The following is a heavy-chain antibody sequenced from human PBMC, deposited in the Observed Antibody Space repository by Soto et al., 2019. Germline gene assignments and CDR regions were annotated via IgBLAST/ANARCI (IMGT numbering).Heavy chain of an antibody. CDR3: TKPRSSLQWPPFDP. Sequence: ASVKVSCKASGYTFSNFAMHWVRQAPGQRLEWMGWINAGNWNTKYSQKFQGRVTITRDNSRNTLYLQMNSLRIEDTGVYYCTKPRSSLQWPPFDPWGHGTLVTVSS. D-gene: IGHD6-19*01. J-gene: IGHJ5*02. CDR2: INAGNWNT. CDR1: GYTFSNFA. V-gene: IGHV1-3*01.